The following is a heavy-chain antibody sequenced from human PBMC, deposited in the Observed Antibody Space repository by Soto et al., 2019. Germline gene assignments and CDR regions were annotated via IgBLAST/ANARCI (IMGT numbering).Heavy chain of an antibody. Sequence: GGSLRLSCAASGFTFSSYGMHWVRQAPGKGLKWVAVIWYDGSNKYYADSVKGRFTISRDNSKNTLYLQMNSLRAEDTAVYYCARAGGMYYYDSSGYSTYWGQGTLVTVSS. J-gene: IGHJ4*02. CDR3: ARAGGMYYYDSSGYSTY. CDR2: IWYDGSNK. D-gene: IGHD3-22*01. CDR1: GFTFSSYG. V-gene: IGHV3-33*01.